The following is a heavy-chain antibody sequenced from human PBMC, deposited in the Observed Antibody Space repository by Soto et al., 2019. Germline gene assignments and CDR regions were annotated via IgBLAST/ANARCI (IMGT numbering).Heavy chain of an antibody. CDR2: IWYDGTNK. J-gene: IGHJ6*02. CDR3: ARDRGAIAGTRYYYGMDV. CDR1: GFTFSSYG. D-gene: IGHD6-13*01. Sequence: QVQLVESGGGVVQPGRSLRLSCAASGFTFSSYGMHWVRQAPGKGLEWVAVIWYDGTNKYYADSVKGRFTIPRDNSKNTLYLQMSSLRAEATAVYYCARDRGAIAGTRYYYGMDVWGQGTTVTVSS. V-gene: IGHV3-33*01.